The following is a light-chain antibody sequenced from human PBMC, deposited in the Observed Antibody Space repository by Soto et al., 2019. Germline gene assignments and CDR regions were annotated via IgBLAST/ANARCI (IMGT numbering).Light chain of an antibody. CDR2: AAS. J-gene: IGKJ1*01. Sequence: AIRVTKSQSSLSASPGDRVTITCRASQRISSYLAWYQQKPGKAPKLLIYAASTLQSGVPSRFSGSGSGTDFTLTISCLQSEDFATYYCQQYYSYPRTFGQGTKVDI. V-gene: IGKV1-8*01. CDR1: QRISSY. CDR3: QQYYSYPRT.